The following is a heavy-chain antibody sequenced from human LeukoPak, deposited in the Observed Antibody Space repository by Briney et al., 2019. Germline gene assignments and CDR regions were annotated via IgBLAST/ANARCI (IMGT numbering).Heavy chain of an antibody. Sequence: GASVKVSCKVSGNTLTESSMHWVRQAPGEGLEWMGGFDREDGETVFAQRFQGRVTMTEDTSTDRAYMELSSLISEDTAVYYCATEGASYHDSSGYYWDYWGQGTLVTVSS. V-gene: IGHV1-24*01. J-gene: IGHJ4*02. CDR3: ATEGASYHDSSGYYWDY. CDR2: FDREDGET. D-gene: IGHD3-22*01. CDR1: GNTLTESS.